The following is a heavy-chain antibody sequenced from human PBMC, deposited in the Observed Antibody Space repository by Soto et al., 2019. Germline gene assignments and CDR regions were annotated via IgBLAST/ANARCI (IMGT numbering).Heavy chain of an antibody. Sequence: QVQLVESGGGLVKPGGSLKLSCAASGFTFSDYYMSWIRQAPGKGLEWVSYISSSGSNIYYADSVKGRFNISREKAKNSLYLQMNSLRAEDTAVYSCARDNIAARPGDPWGQGTLVTVSS. CDR2: ISSSGSNI. D-gene: IGHD6-6*01. J-gene: IGHJ5*02. CDR1: GFTFSDYY. CDR3: ARDNIAARPGDP. V-gene: IGHV3-11*01.